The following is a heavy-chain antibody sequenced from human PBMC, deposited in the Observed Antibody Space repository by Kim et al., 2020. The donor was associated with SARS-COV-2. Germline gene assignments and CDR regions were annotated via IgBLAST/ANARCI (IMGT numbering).Heavy chain of an antibody. Sequence: ASVKVSCKASGGTFSSYGISWVRQAPGQGLEWMGGIIPIFGTANYAQKFQGRVTITADESTSTAYMELSSLRSEDTAVYYCAREGDSSGWYGATDAFDIWGQGTMVTVSS. D-gene: IGHD6-19*01. CDR3: AREGDSSGWYGATDAFDI. J-gene: IGHJ3*02. CDR1: GGTFSSYG. CDR2: IIPIFGTA. V-gene: IGHV1-69*13.